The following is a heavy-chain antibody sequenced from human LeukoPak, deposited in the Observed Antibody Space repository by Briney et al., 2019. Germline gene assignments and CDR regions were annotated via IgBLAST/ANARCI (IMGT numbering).Heavy chain of an antibody. CDR3: ATYRQVLLPFES. CDR1: GFTVSSNY. J-gene: IGHJ4*02. CDR2: IYSGGST. V-gene: IGHV3-53*01. Sequence: GGSLRLSCAASGFTVSSNYMSWVRQAPGKGLEWVSVIYSGGSTYYAGSVKGRFTISRDNSKSTLSLQMNSLRAEDTAIYYCATYRQVLLPFESWGQGTLVTVSS. D-gene: IGHD2-8*02.